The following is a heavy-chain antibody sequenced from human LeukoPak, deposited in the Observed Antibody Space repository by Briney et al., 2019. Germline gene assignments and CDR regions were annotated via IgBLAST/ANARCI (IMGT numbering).Heavy chain of an antibody. CDR2: ISSSGGTI. D-gene: IGHD4-17*01. CDR3: ARGPVTKFEI. Sequence: GGSLRLSCAASGFTFSSYGIHWVRQAPGKGLEWVSYISSSGGTIYYADSVKGRFTISRDSVKNSLYLQMNSLRDEDTAVYYCARGPVTKFEIWGQGTILTVSS. J-gene: IGHJ3*02. V-gene: IGHV3-48*02. CDR1: GFTFSSYG.